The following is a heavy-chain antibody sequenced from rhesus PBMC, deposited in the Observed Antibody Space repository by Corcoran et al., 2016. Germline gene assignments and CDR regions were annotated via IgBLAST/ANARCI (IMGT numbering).Heavy chain of an antibody. V-gene: IGHV4-122*02. CDR2: ITYSGST. D-gene: IGHD6-37*01. Sequence: QVQLQESGPGLVKPSETLSLTCAVSGGSISSGYYYWSWIRQPPGKGLEWIGYITYSGSTSYHPSLESRVTMSRDTSKNQFSLKLSSVTAADTAVYYWARRGIAVAHFDYWGQGVLVTVSS. J-gene: IGHJ4*01. CDR3: ARRGIAVAHFDY. CDR1: GGSISSGYYY.